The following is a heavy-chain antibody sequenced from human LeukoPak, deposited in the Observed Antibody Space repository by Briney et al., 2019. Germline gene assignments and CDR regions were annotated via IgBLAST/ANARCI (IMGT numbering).Heavy chain of an antibody. Sequence: SETLSLTCTVSGGSISSGGYYWSWIRQHPGKGLEWIGYVYYSGSTYYNPSLKSRVTISVDTSKNQFSLKLSSVTAADTAVYYCATTLRGRGGYYYYYMDVWGKGTTVTVSS. J-gene: IGHJ6*03. CDR2: VYYSGST. V-gene: IGHV4-31*03. CDR3: ATTLRGRGGYYYYYMDV. CDR1: GGSISSGGYY. D-gene: IGHD3-10*01.